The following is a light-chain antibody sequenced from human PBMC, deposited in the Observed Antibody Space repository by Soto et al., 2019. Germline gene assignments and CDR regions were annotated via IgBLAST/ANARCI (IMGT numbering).Light chain of an antibody. J-gene: IGLJ1*01. V-gene: IGLV2-8*01. CDR2: EVS. CDR1: SSDIGGYTY. CDR3: SSFADSNSYV. Sequence: QSVLTQPPSASGSPGQSVTISCSGSSSDIGGYTYVSWYQHHPGKAPKLMIYEVSKRPSGVPDRFSGSKSGNTASLTVSELQAEDEADYYCSSFADSNSYVFGAGTKVTVL.